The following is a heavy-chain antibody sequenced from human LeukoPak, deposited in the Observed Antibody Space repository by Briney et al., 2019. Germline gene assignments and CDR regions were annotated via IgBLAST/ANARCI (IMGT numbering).Heavy chain of an antibody. CDR2: IYHSGTT. CDR3: ASTGAKGSTSGYFQH. V-gene: IGHV4-38-2*02. J-gene: IGHJ1*01. CDR1: DYSISSGYY. D-gene: IGHD1-1*01. Sequence: SETLSLTCTVSDYSISSGYYWGWIRQPPGKGLEWIGSIYHSGTTYYNPSLRSRVTMSVDTSKNHFSLKLSSVTAADTAVYYCASTGAKGSTSGYFQHWGQCTLVTGSS.